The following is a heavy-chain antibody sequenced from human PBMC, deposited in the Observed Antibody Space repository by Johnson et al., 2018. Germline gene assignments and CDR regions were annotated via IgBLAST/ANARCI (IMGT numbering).Heavy chain of an antibody. Sequence: VQLQESGGGLVQPGGSLRLSCAASGFTFSNYAMNWVRQAPGKGLEWVSAISGSGGSTYYADSVKGRFTISRDNSRNTLSLQMNSLRAEDTAGYYCAKGVRGYLGLEYFHHWGQGTLVTVSS. J-gene: IGHJ1*01. CDR1: GFTFSNYA. D-gene: IGHD3-22*01. V-gene: IGHV3-23*01. CDR3: AKGVRGYLGLEYFHH. CDR2: ISGSGGST.